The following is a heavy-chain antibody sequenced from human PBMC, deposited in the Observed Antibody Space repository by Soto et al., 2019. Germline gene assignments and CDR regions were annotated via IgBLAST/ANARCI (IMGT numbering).Heavy chain of an antibody. Sequence: GGSLRLSCAASGFSFSGYNMNWVRQAPGKGLEWVSSISGSSSYIYCADSVKGRFTISRDNAKNSLYLRMNSLRAEDTAVYYCARVVYYDNSAFGLWGQGTMATVSS. V-gene: IGHV3-21*01. J-gene: IGHJ3*01. CDR3: ARVVYYDNSAFGL. CDR2: ISGSSSYI. D-gene: IGHD3-22*01. CDR1: GFSFSGYN.